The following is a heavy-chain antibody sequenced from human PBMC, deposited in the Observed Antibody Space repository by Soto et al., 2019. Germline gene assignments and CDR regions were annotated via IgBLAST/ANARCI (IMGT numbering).Heavy chain of an antibody. D-gene: IGHD3-9*01. CDR1: GGTFSSCA. CDR3: ARIAGYDILTGYHYYGMDV. CDR2: IIPIFGTA. V-gene: IGHV1-69*13. J-gene: IGHJ6*02. Sequence: ASVKVSCKASGGTFSSCAISWVRQAPGQGLEWMGGIIPIFGTANYAQKFQGRVTITADESTSTAYMELSSLRSEDTAVYYCARIAGYDILTGYHYYGMDVWGQGTTVTVSS.